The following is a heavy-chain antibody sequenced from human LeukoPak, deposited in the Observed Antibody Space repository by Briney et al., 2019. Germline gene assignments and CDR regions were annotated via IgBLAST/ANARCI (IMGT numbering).Heavy chain of an antibody. CDR2: FDPEDGET. V-gene: IGHV1-24*01. J-gene: IGHJ4*02. CDR1: GYTLTELS. Sequence: ASVKVSCKVSGYTLTELSMHWVRQAPGKGLEWMGGFDPEDGETIYAQKFQGRVTMTEDTSTDTAYMELSSLRSEDTAVYYCATGVQYDSSGLNPPFDYWGQGTLVTVSS. CDR3: ATGVQYDSSGLNPPFDY. D-gene: IGHD3-22*01.